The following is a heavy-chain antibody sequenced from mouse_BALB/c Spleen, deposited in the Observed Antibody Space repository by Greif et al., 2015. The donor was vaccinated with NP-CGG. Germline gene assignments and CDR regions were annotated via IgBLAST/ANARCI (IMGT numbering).Heavy chain of an antibody. V-gene: IGHV1-9*01. CDR2: ILPGSGST. CDR1: GYTFSSYW. D-gene: IGHD2-14*01. Sequence: QVQLQQSGAELMKPGASVKISCKATGYTFSSYWIEWVKQRPGHGLEWIGEILPGSGSTNYNEKFKGKATFTADTSSNTAYMQLSSLTSEDSAVYYCARRRNYRYDHYAMDYWGQGTSVTVSS. CDR3: ARRRNYRYDHYAMDY. J-gene: IGHJ4*01.